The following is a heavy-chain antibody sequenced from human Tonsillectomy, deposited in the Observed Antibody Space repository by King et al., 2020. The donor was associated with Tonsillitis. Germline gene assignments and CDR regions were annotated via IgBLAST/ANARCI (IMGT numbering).Heavy chain of an antibody. Sequence: VQLVESGGGVVQPGRSLRLSCAASGFTFSTYAMHWVRQAPGKGLEWVAVISYDGNNKYYADSVKGRLTISRDNSKNTLSLQMNSLRPEDTAVYYCARSHYYGSGSYSYWGQGTLVTVSS. D-gene: IGHD3-10*01. CDR3: ARSHYYGSGSYSY. CDR1: GFTFSTYA. CDR2: ISYDGNNK. J-gene: IGHJ4*02. V-gene: IGHV3-30-3*01.